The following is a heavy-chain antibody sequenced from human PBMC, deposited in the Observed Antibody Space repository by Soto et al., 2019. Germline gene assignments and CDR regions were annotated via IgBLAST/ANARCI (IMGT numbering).Heavy chain of an antibody. D-gene: IGHD6-19*01. Sequence: SVKVSCKASGGTFSSYTISWVRQAPGQGLEWMGRIIPILGIANYAQKFQGRVTITADKSTSTAYMELSSLRSEDTAVYYCASLAVADDAFDIWGQGTMVTVSS. CDR1: GGTFSSYT. CDR3: ASLAVADDAFDI. CDR2: IIPILGIA. V-gene: IGHV1-69*02. J-gene: IGHJ3*02.